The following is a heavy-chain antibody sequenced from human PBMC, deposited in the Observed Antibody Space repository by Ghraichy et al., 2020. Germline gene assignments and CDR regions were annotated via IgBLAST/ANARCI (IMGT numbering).Heavy chain of an antibody. J-gene: IGHJ4*01. CDR3: AKRSCDSSGYYCYFDY. CDR1: GFTFSSFG. V-gene: IGHV3-30*02. CDR2: IRYDGSNK. D-gene: IGHD3-22*01. Sequence: GESLNISCAASGFTFSSFGMHWVRQAPGKGLEWMAFIRYDGSNKYYADSVKGRFTISRDNSRNTLYLQMNSLRTEDTAVYYCAKRSCDSSGYYCYFDYWGPGTLVPVSS.